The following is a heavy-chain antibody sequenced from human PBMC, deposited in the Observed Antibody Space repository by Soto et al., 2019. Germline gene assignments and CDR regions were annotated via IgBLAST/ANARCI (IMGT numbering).Heavy chain of an antibody. Sequence: EVQLLESGGGLVQPGGSLRLSYAASGFTFSTYAMSWVRQAPGKGLEWVSAISGSGGDTYYADSVKGRFTISRDNSKNTLYLQMNSLRAYDTAVYYCAKDSGWIQLLFDYWGQGTLVTVSS. CDR3: AKDSGWIQLLFDY. CDR1: GFTFSTYA. CDR2: ISGSGGDT. V-gene: IGHV3-23*01. J-gene: IGHJ4*02. D-gene: IGHD5-18*01.